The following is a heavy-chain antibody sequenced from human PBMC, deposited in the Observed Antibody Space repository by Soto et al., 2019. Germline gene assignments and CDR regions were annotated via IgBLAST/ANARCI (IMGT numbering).Heavy chain of an antibody. D-gene: IGHD3-10*01. J-gene: IGHJ4*02. CDR3: ARVLVLWFGEGARVYYFDY. Sequence: SETLSLTCTVSGGSISSYYWSWIRQPAGKGLEWIGRIYTSGSTNYNPSLKSRLTMSVDTSKNQFSLKLSSVTAADTAVYYCARVLVLWFGEGARVYYFDYWGQGTLVTVSS. V-gene: IGHV4-4*07. CDR2: IYTSGST. CDR1: GGSISSYY.